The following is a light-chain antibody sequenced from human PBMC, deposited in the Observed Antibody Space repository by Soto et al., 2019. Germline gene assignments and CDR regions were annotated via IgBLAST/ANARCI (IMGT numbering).Light chain of an antibody. V-gene: IGLV1-40*01. CDR3: QSYDSSLSGPWV. Sequence: QSVLTQPPSVSGAPGQRVTISCTGSSYNIGAGYDVHWYQQHPGTATKLLIYGNSNRPSGIPDRFSGSKSGTPASLAITGLQAEDEADYDCQSYDSSLSGPWVFGGGTKLTVL. J-gene: IGLJ3*02. CDR1: SYNIGAGYD. CDR2: GNS.